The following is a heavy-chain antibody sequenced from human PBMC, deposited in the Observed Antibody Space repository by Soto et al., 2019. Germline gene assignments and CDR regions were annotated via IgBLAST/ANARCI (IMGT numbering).Heavy chain of an antibody. D-gene: IGHD3-3*01. V-gene: IGHV1-8*01. CDR2: MNPNSGNT. CDR3: AVYDFWSGYYTGGLDAFDI. J-gene: IGHJ3*02. CDR1: GYTFTSYD. Sequence: QVQLVQSGAEVKKPGASVKVSCKASGYTFTSYDINWVRQATGQGLEWMGWMNPNSGNTGYAQKFQGRVTMTRNTSISTAYMELSSLRSEDTAVYYSAVYDFWSGYYTGGLDAFDIWGQGTMVTVSS.